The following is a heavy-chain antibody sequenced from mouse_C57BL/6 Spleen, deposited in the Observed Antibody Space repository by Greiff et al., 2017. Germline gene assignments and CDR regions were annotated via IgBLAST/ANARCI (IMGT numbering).Heavy chain of an antibody. CDR3: ARDDGYYAMDY. D-gene: IGHD2-3*01. V-gene: IGHV1-52*01. Sequence: QVQLQQPGAELVRPGSSVKLSCKASGYTFTSYWMHWVKQRPIQGLEWIGNIDPSDSETHYNQKFKDKATLTVDKSSRTAYMQLSSLTSEDSAVYYCARDDGYYAMDYWGQGTSVTVSS. CDR1: GYTFTSYW. J-gene: IGHJ4*01. CDR2: IDPSDSET.